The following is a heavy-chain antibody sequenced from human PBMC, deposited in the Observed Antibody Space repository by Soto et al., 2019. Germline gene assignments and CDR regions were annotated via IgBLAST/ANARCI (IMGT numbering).Heavy chain of an antibody. D-gene: IGHD6-13*01. CDR1: GFTFSSYG. Sequence: QVQRVESGGGVVQPGTSLRLSCVASGFTFSSYGMRCVRQAPVKGLEWVAVIWSDASDKFYADSVKGRFTISRDNSKNTLYLQLNSLRAEDTDVYSCATWQQLARDNWFDPWGKGTLVTVSS. CDR2: IWSDASDK. V-gene: IGHV3-33*01. CDR3: ATWQQLARDNWFDP. J-gene: IGHJ5*02.